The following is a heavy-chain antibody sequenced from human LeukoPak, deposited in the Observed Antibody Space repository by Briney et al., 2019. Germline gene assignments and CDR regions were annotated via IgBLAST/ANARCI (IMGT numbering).Heavy chain of an antibody. CDR3: ARGYLYFDY. J-gene: IGHJ4*02. CDR1: GLTVSSNY. CDR2: IYSGGST. D-gene: IGHD3-16*01. Sequence: GGSLRLSCAASGLTVSSNYMSWVRQAPGKGLEWVSFIYSGGSTYYADSVKGRFTISRHNSKNTLYLQMNSLRAEDTAAYYCARGYLYFDYWGQGTLVTVSS. V-gene: IGHV3-53*04.